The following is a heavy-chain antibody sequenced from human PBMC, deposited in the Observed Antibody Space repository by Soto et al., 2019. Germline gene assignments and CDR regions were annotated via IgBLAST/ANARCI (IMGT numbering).Heavy chain of an antibody. CDR1: GYPFTGYV. J-gene: IGHJ4*02. D-gene: IGHD5-18*01. CDR3: SRKETDGYARFAY. CDR2: IHIAKDNI. Sequence: QVQLVQSGAEVKKPGASVKVACKAFGYPFTGYVIYWVRQAPGQRLEGMGWIHIAKDNIKYSEKFQGRVTFTKDRSAMTAYIALRSRRPVDWNVYYFSRKETDGYARFAYRGQGTLVTV. V-gene: IGHV1-3*04.